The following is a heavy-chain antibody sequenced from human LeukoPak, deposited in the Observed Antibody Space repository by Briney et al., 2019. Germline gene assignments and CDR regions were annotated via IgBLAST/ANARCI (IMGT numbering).Heavy chain of an antibody. CDR3: AKDAMDNILTGYYLDD. CDR2: ISTSGGST. V-gene: IGHV3-23*01. CDR1: GFTFNIYA. Sequence: GGSLRLSCAASGFTFNIYAMSWVRQAPEKGLEWVSAISTSGGSTYYADSVKGRFTISRDNSKNTLYLQMNSLRAEDTAVYYCAKDAMDNILTGYYLDDWGQGTPVTVSS. J-gene: IGHJ4*02. D-gene: IGHD3-9*01.